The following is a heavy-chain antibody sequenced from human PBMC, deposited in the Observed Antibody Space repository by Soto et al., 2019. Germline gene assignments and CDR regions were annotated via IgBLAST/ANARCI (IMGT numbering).Heavy chain of an antibody. Sequence: SETLSLTCTVSGDSISSYYWSWIRQPPGKGLEWIGYLSYSGRSNYNPSLKSRVTISLDTSKNQFSLKLTSVTSADTAVYYCARVRYSGYDYYVDYWGQGTLVTV. D-gene: IGHD5-12*01. CDR2: LSYSGRS. CDR3: ARVRYSGYDYYVDY. CDR1: GDSISSYY. V-gene: IGHV4-59*01. J-gene: IGHJ4*02.